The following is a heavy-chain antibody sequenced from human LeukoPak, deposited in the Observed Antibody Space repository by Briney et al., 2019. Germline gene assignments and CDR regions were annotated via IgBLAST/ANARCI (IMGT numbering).Heavy chain of an antibody. V-gene: IGHV5-51*01. J-gene: IGHJ6*01. CDR2: IYPGDFDT. D-gene: IGHD2/OR15-2a*01. Sequence: GESLQISSQGSGFSFTSYWIGWVRPMPGKGREWMGIIYPGDFDTRYRPSFQGQVTISADKSISTAYLQWSSLKASDSAMYYCARLFSWGLGRTYYYYYGMDVWGQGSTVTVSS. CDR1: GFSFTSYW. CDR3: ARLFSWGLGRTYYYYYGMDV.